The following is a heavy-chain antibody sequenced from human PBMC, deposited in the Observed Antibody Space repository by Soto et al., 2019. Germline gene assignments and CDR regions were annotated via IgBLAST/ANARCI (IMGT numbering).Heavy chain of an antibody. CDR2: ISYDGSNK. J-gene: IGHJ4*02. V-gene: IGHV3-30*18. D-gene: IGHD2-15*01. CDR3: AKDRGFCNGGSCYGIDY. Sequence: QVQLVESGGGVVQPGRSLRLSCAASGFTFSSYGMHWVRQAPGKWLEWVAVISYDGSNKYHSDSVKGRFTISRDNSKNTLFLQMNSLRAEDTAVYHCAKDRGFCNGGSCYGIDYWGQGALVTVSS. CDR1: GFTFSSYG.